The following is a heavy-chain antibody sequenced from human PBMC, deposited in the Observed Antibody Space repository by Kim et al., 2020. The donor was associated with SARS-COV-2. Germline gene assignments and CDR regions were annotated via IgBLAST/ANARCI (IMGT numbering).Heavy chain of an antibody. CDR3: ARRGFRAGIDY. D-gene: IGHD3-10*01. J-gene: IGHJ4*02. CDR1: GGSISSSSYY. Sequence: SETLSLTCTVSGGSISSSSYYWGWIRQPPGKGLEWIGSIDYSGSTYYNPSLKSRVTISVDTSKNQFSLKLSSVTAADTAVYYCARRGFRAGIDYWGQGTLVTVSS. CDR2: IDYSGST. V-gene: IGHV4-39*01.